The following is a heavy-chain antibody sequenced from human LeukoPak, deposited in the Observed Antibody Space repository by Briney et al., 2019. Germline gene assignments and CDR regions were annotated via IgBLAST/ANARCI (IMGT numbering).Heavy chain of an antibody. J-gene: IGHJ4*02. Sequence: ASVKVSCKASGGTFSSYAISWVRQAPGQGLEWMGGIIPIFGTANYAQKFQGRVTITADESTSTAYMELSSLRPEDTAVYYCARFIAVAGLYYFDYWGQGTLVTVSS. CDR1: GGTFSSYA. V-gene: IGHV1-69*13. D-gene: IGHD6-19*01. CDR3: ARFIAVAGLYYFDY. CDR2: IIPIFGTA.